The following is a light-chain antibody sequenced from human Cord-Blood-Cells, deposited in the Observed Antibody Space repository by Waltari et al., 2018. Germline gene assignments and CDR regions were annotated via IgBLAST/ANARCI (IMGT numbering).Light chain of an antibody. CDR1: SSDVGGYNY. CDR2: EVS. Sequence: QSALTQPASVSGSPGQSITISCTGTSSDVGGYNYVSWYQQHPGKAPKLMIYEVSNRPSGISMRYSGSKSVNPASLTISGLQAEDESDYYCSSYTSSSTGVFGGGTKLTVL. J-gene: IGLJ3*02. CDR3: SSYTSSSTGV. V-gene: IGLV2-14*01.